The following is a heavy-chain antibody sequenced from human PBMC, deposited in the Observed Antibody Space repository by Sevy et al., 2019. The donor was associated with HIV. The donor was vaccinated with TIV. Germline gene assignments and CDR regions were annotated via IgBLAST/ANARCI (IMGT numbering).Heavy chain of an antibody. J-gene: IGHJ5*02. D-gene: IGHD3-22*01. CDR2: INPNSGGT. V-gene: IGHV1-2*02. CDR1: GYTFTGYY. Sequence: ASVKVSCKASGYTFTGYYMHWVRQAPGQGLEWMGWINPNSGGTNYAQTFQRRVTMTRDTSISTAYMELSRLRSDDTAVYYCARVPLEGYYDSSGYPRNWFDPWGQGTLVTVSS. CDR3: ARVPLEGYYDSSGYPRNWFDP.